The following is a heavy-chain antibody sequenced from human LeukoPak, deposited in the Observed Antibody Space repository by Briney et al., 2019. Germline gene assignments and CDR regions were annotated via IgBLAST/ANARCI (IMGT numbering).Heavy chain of an antibody. Sequence: PSETLSLTCTVSGGSISSSSYHWGWVRQPPGKGLEWIGSISYSGTTYYNPSLNSRVTIFGDTSKNQFSLRLSSVTAADTAVYYWASRLVTKYFDYGGQETPVPVSS. CDR1: GGSISSSSYH. J-gene: IGHJ4*02. V-gene: IGHV4-39*01. CDR2: ISYSGTT. D-gene: IGHD2-21*02. CDR3: ASRLVTKYFDY.